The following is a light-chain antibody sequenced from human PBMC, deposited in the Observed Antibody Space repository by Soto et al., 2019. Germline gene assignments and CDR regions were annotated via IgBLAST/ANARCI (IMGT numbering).Light chain of an antibody. J-gene: IGLJ1*01. V-gene: IGLV2-11*01. Sequence: QSVLAQPRSVSGSPGQSVTISCTGTSSDVGYYNYVSWYQQYPGKAPKLMIYDVSGRPSGVPDRFSGSKSGNTASLTISGLQAEDEADYYCSSYTSSSTLDYVFGTGTKVTVL. CDR3: SSYTSSSTLDYV. CDR1: SSDVGYYNY. CDR2: DVS.